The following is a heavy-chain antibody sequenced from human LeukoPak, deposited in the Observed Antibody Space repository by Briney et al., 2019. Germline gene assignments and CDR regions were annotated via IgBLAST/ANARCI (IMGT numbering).Heavy chain of an antibody. J-gene: IGHJ4*02. Sequence: PGGSLRLSCAASGFTFSSYWMSWVRQAPGKGLEWVANIKQDGSEKYYVDSVKGRFTISRDNAKNSLYLQMNSLRAEDTAVYYCARDADGGVGATPFDYWGQGTLVTVSS. CDR1: GFTFSSYW. CDR3: ARDADGGVGATPFDY. V-gene: IGHV3-7*03. CDR2: IKQDGSEK. D-gene: IGHD1-26*01.